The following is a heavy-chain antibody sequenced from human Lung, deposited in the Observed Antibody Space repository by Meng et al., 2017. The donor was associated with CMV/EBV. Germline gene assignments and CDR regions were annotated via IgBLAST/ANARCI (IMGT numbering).Heavy chain of an antibody. CDR2: MSYDGGNK. J-gene: IGHJ4*03. Sequence: GGSLRLXCAVSGFTFSSFAMHWVRQAPGKGLEWVSVMSYDGGNKYYTDSVMGRVTISRDNSKSALYLQMNSQRVADTAVYYCAKANEILGSCSLTSCYWGVDYWXQGTXVTVSS. V-gene: IGHV3-30-3*01. CDR1: GFTFSSFA. CDR3: AKANEILGSCSLTSCYWGVDY. D-gene: IGHD2-2*01.